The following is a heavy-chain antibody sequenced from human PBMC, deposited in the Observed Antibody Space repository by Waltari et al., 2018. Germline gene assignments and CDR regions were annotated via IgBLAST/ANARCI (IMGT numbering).Heavy chain of an antibody. Sequence: QVQLVQSGGGVVQPGRSLRLSCAASGFTFSSYAMHWVRQAPGEGLEWGAVISYDGSNKYYADSVKGRFTISRDNSKSTLFLQMSSLRADDTAVYYWARDLMAVGAITREGVDDWGQGSLVTVSS. CDR1: GFTFSSYA. J-gene: IGHJ4*02. CDR3: ARDLMAVGAITREGVDD. D-gene: IGHD6-19*01. V-gene: IGHV3-30-3*01. CDR2: ISYDGSNK.